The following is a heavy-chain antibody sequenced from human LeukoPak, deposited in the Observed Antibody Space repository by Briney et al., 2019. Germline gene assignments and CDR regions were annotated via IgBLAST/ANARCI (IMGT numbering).Heavy chain of an antibody. CDR2: ISYDGSNK. Sequence: GRSLRLSCAASGFTFSSYAMHWVRQAPGKGLEWVAVISYDGSNKYYADSVKGRFTISRDNSKNTLYLQMNSLRAEDTAVYCCARGSQQLVDSADYWGQGTLVTVSS. CDR3: ARGSQQLVDSADY. J-gene: IGHJ4*02. CDR1: GFTFSSYA. V-gene: IGHV3-30-3*01. D-gene: IGHD6-13*01.